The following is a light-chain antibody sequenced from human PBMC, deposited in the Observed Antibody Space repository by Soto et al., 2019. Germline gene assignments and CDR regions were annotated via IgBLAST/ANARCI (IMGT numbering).Light chain of an antibody. CDR1: STDVGAYNY. CDR2: EVT. Sequence: QSALTQPPSASGSPGQSVTISCTGTSTDVGAYNYVSWYQQHPGKAPKLIIYEVTKRPSGVPDRFSGSKSGMTASLTISGLQPEDEADYFCASYRSANTLVVFGTGTKVTVL. CDR3: ASYRSANTLVV. J-gene: IGLJ1*01. V-gene: IGLV2-8*01.